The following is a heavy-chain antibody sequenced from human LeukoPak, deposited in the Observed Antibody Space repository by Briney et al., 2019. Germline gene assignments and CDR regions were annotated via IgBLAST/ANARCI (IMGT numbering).Heavy chain of an antibody. CDR1: GYTFTGYY. D-gene: IGHD6-13*01. Sequence: ASVKVSCKSSGYTFTGYYMHWVRQAPGQGLEGMGWINPYSGDTNQPHTLQGRDTMTRDTSISTAYMELSRLRSGDTAVYFCARSRGQQLIWNWGQGTLVTVSS. J-gene: IGHJ4*02. V-gene: IGHV1-2*02. CDR3: ARSRGQQLIWN. CDR2: INPYSGDT.